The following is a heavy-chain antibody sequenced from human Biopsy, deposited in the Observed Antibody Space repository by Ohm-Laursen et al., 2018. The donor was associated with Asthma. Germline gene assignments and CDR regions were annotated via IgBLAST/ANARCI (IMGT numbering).Heavy chain of an antibody. CDR2: ISSGGGTI. J-gene: IGHJ6*02. Sequence: SLRLSCTASGFPFSTYAMSWARQAPGRGLEWVSVISSGGGTIDYADSVKGRFTISRNISTNTVYLQMDSLSADDTAVYYCEKIHCTTTRCNEPYYYHGMDVWGQGTTVTVSS. CDR1: GFPFSTYA. D-gene: IGHD2-2*01. V-gene: IGHV3-23*01. CDR3: EKIHCTTTRCNEPYYYHGMDV.